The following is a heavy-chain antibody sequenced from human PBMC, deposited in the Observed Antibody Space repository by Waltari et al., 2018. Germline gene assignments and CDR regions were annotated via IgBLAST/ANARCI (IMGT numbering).Heavy chain of an antibody. D-gene: IGHD2-21*02. CDR3: AGGGGGDWEWFDP. CDR2: IYYTGST. Sequence: QVQLQESGPSLLKPSETMSLICTVSGGSISGFYWSLVRQPPGKGLDWIGYIYYTGSTNFNPSLKTRVTMSVDTSKNQFSLKLSYVTAADTAFYYCAGGGGGDWEWFDPWGQGTLVTVSS. V-gene: IGHV4-59*01. J-gene: IGHJ5*02. CDR1: GGSISGFY.